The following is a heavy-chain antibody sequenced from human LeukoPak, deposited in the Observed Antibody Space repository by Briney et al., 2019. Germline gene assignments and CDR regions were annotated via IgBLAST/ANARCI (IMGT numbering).Heavy chain of an antibody. Sequence: GGSLRLSCAASGFTFTSYAMSWVRQAPGKGLEWVSGISGSGSGTYYPDSVKGRFTISRDNSKNTLYLQMNSLRAEDTAVYYCAKGGIAAAGTSFYFDYWGQGTLVTVSS. V-gene: IGHV3-23*01. CDR2: ISGSGSGT. CDR3: AKGGIAAAGTSFYFDY. D-gene: IGHD6-13*01. J-gene: IGHJ4*02. CDR1: GFTFTSYA.